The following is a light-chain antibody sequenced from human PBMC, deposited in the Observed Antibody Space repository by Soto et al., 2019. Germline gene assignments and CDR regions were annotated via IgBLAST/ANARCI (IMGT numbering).Light chain of an antibody. J-gene: IGLJ2*01. Sequence: QSALTQPASVSGYPGQSITISCTGTSSDVGGHNYVSWYQQHPGKAPKLMSYDVSNRPSGVSNRFSGSRSGNTASLTISGLQAEDEADYYCSSYTSSTTLVFGGGTKLTVL. CDR2: DVS. V-gene: IGLV2-14*01. CDR3: SSYTSSTTLV. CDR1: SSDVGGHNY.